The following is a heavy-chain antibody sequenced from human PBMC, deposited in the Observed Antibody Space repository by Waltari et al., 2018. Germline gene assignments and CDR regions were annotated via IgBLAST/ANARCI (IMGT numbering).Heavy chain of an antibody. CDR2: IYHSGST. J-gene: IGHJ5*02. CDR1: GGSISSSNW. D-gene: IGHD2-15*01. V-gene: IGHV4-4*02. CDR3: ARAARCSGGSCYSGWFDP. Sequence: QVQLQESGPGLVKPSGTLSLTCAVSGGSISSSNWWSWVRQPPGKGLEWIGEIYHSGSTNYNASLKSRVTMSVDKSKNQFSLKLSSVTAADTAVDYCARAARCSGGSCYSGWFDPWGQGTLVTVSS.